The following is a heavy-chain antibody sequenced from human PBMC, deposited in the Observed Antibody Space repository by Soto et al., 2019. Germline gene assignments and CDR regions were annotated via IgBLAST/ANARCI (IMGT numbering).Heavy chain of an antibody. J-gene: IGHJ4*02. CDR2: ISSSSSYI. CDR1: GFTFSSYS. CDR3: AGNLGELSSLDY. Sequence: GGSLRLSCAASGFTFSSYSMNWVRQAPGKGLEWVSSISSSSSYIYYADSVKGRFTISRDNAKNSLYLQMNSLRAEDTAVYYCAGNLGELSSLDYWGQGTLVTVSS. V-gene: IGHV3-21*01. D-gene: IGHD3-16*02.